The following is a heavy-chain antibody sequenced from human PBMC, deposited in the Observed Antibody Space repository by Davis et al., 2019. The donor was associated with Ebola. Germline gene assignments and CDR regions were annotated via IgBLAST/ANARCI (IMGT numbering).Heavy chain of an antibody. CDR2: IENDGSKK. V-gene: IGHV3-7*03. J-gene: IGHJ4*02. CDR3: AREVRGGYEFDY. CDR1: KFTLSSYW. D-gene: IGHD5-12*01. Sequence: GESLKISCAASKFTLSSYWMSWVRQAPGKGLEWVATIENDGSKKYYVDSVKGRFTISRDNAENSLYLQMSSLRADDTAMYYCAREVRGGYEFDYWGQGTLVTVSS.